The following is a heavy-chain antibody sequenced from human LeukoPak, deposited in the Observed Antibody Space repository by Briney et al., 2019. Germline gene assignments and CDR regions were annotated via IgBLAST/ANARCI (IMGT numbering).Heavy chain of an antibody. J-gene: IGHJ4*02. CDR2: INPSGGST. D-gene: IGHD3-10*01. CDR3: AAPTARGAKYSFDY. Sequence: ASVKVSCKASGYAFTSYYMHWMRQAPGQGLEWMGIINPSGGSTSYAQKFQGRVTMTRDTSTSTVYMELSSLRSEDTAVYYCAAPTARGAKYSFDYWGQGTLVTVSS. CDR1: GYAFTSYY. V-gene: IGHV1-46*01.